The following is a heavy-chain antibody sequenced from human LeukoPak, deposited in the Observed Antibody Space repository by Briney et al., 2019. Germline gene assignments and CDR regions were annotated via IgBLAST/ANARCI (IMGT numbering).Heavy chain of an antibody. CDR3: AKAIVVVPDAIDY. Sequence: GGSLRLSCAASGFIFTDYGMHWVRQAPGKGLEWVTFIRHDGSNKYYADSVKGRFTISRDNSKNTLYLQMNSLRAEDTAVHYCAKAIVVVPDAIDYWGQGTLVTVSS. CDR2: IRHDGSNK. CDR1: GFIFTDYG. J-gene: IGHJ4*02. D-gene: IGHD2-2*01. V-gene: IGHV3-30*02.